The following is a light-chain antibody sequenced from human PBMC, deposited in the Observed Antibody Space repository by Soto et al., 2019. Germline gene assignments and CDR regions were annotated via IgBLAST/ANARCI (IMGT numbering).Light chain of an antibody. V-gene: IGKV2-28*01. CDR3: IQTLQTPFT. CDR2: LAS. Sequence: DIVVTQSPLSLPVTPGEPASISCRSSQSLLHINGYNYLDWYLQKPGQSPQLLIYLASSRASGVPDRSSGSGSGTDFTMKISRVEAEDFGVYYCIQTLQTPFTFDGGTKVDIK. CDR1: QSLLHINGYNY. J-gene: IGKJ4*01.